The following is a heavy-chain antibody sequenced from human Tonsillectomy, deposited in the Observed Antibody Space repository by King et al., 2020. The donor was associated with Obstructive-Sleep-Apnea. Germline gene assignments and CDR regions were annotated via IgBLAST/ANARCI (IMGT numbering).Heavy chain of an antibody. D-gene: IGHD5-24*01. CDR2: IYYSGST. Sequence: QLQESGPGLVKPSETLSLTCTVSGGSISSSSYYWGWIRQPRGKGLEWIGSIYYSGSTYYNPSLKSRVTISVDTSKNQFSLKLSSVTAADTAVYYCARDGATRDYYSYGMDVWGQGTTVTVSS. V-gene: IGHV4-39*07. J-gene: IGHJ6*02. CDR1: GGSISSSSYY. CDR3: ARDGATRDYYSYGMDV.